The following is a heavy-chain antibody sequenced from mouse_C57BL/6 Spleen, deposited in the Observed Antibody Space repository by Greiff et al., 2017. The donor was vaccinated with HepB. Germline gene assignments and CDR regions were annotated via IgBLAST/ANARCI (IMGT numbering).Heavy chain of an antibody. CDR1: GYAFTNYL. D-gene: IGHD2-2*01. Sequence: QVQLKQSGAELVRPGTSVKVSCKASGYAFTNYLIEWVKQRPGQGLEWIGVINPGSGGTNYNEKFKGKATLTADKSSSTAYMQLSSLTSEDSAVYFCAREEATMVYAMDYWGQGTSVTVSS. CDR3: AREEATMVYAMDY. CDR2: INPGSGGT. V-gene: IGHV1-54*01. J-gene: IGHJ4*01.